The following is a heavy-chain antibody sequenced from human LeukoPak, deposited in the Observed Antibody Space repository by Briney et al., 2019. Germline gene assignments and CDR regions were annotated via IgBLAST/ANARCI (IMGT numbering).Heavy chain of an antibody. Sequence: SETLSLTCAVYGGSFSGYYWSWIRQPPGKGLEWIGEINHSGSTNYNPSLKSRVTISVDTSKNQFSLKLSSVTAADTAVYYCARDQSTTVFDYWGQGTLVTVSS. CDR1: GGSFSGYY. CDR3: ARDQSTTVFDY. CDR2: INHSGST. J-gene: IGHJ4*02. D-gene: IGHD4-17*01. V-gene: IGHV4-34*01.